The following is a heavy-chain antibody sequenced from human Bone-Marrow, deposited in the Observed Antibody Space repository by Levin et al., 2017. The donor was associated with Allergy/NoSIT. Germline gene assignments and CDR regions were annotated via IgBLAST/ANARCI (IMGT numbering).Heavy chain of an antibody. CDR2: ISSSSSYI. CDR3: ARVVPLFYYGVRGLGDYFDY. Sequence: PGGSLRLSCAASGFTFSSYSMNWVRQAPGKGLEWVSSISSSSSYIYYADSVKGRFTISRDNAKNSLYLQMNSLRAEDTAVYYCARVVPLFYYGVRGLGDYFDYWGQGTLVTVSS. D-gene: IGHD3-10*01. J-gene: IGHJ4*02. V-gene: IGHV3-21*01. CDR1: GFTFSSYS.